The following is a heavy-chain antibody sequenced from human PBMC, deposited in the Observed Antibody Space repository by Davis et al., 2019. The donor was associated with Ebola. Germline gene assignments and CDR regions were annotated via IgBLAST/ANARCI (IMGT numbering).Heavy chain of an antibody. Sequence: PGGSLRLSCGASGFTFSDYYMSWIRQAPGKGLEWVSTLGTSADTYYADSVKGRFTISRDNSKNTLYLQMNGLRVEDTAIYYCAKDTSNIWFDVWGQGTMVTVSS. CDR2: LGTSADT. J-gene: IGHJ3*01. CDR1: GFTFSDYY. CDR3: AKDTSNIWFDV. V-gene: IGHV3-23*01. D-gene: IGHD1-26*01.